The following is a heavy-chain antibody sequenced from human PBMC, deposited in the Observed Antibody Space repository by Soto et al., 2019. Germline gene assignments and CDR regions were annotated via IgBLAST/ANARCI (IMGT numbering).Heavy chain of an antibody. CDR1: GGSISSGGYY. V-gene: IGHV4-31*03. CDR2: IYYSGST. D-gene: IGHD3-22*01. J-gene: IGHJ4*02. CDR3: ARDPSNDSSGYPPGDY. Sequence: PSETLSLTCTVSGGSISSGGYYWSWIRQHPXKGLEWIGYIYYSGSTYYNPSLKSRVTISVDTSKNQFSLKLSSVTAADTAVYYCARDPSNDSSGYPPGDYWGQGTLVTVSS.